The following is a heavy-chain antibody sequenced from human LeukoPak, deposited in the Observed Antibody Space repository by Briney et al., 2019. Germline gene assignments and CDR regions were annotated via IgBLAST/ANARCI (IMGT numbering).Heavy chain of an antibody. D-gene: IGHD6-19*01. CDR1: GFTFSSYA. V-gene: IGHV3-30-3*01. CDR2: ISYDGSNK. Sequence: GRSLRLSRAASGFTFSSYAMHWVRQAPGKGLEWVAVISYDGSNKYYADSVKGRFTISRDSSKNTLYLQMNSLRAEDTAVYYCARAGSGWYLYYFDYWGQGTLVTVSS. J-gene: IGHJ4*02. CDR3: ARAGSGWYLYYFDY.